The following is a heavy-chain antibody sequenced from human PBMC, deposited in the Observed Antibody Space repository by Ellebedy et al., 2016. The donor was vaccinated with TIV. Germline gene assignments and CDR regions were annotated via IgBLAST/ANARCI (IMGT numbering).Heavy chain of an antibody. D-gene: IGHD3-10*01. CDR1: GFTFSSYS. J-gene: IGHJ6*02. CDR2: ISSSSSTI. V-gene: IGHV3-48*02. CDR3: ARDGSGSYAYYYYGMDV. Sequence: GGSLRLSXAASGFTFSSYSMNWVRQAPGKGLEWVSYISSSSSTIYYADSVKGRFTISRDNAKNSLYLQMNSLRDEDTAVYYCARDGSGSYAYYYYGMDVWGQGTTVTVSS.